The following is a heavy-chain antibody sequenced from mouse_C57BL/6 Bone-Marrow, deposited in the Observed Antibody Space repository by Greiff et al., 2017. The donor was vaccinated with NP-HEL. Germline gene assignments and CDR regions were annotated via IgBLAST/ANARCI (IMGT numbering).Heavy chain of an antibody. J-gene: IGHJ4*01. CDR3: VRRFRSYYAMDY. CDR1: GFTFSSYG. CDR2: ISSGGSYT. V-gene: IGHV5-6*02. Sequence: EVNLVESGGDLVKPGGSLKLSCAASGFTFSSYGMSWVRQTPDKRLEWVATISSGGSYTYYPDSVKGRFTISRDNAKNTLYLQMSSLKSEDTAMYYCVRRFRSYYAMDYWGQGTSVTVSS.